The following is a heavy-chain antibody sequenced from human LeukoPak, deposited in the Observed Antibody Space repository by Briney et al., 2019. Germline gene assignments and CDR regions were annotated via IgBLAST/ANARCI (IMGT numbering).Heavy chain of an antibody. CDR2: ISGSGGST. D-gene: IGHD2-15*01. V-gene: IGHV3-23*01. J-gene: IGHJ3*02. CDR3: ASSFSGGSYYDAFDI. Sequence: PGGSLRLSCAASGFTFSSYAMSRVRQALGKGLEWVSAISGSGGSTYYADSVKGRFTISRDNSKNTLYLQMNSLRAEDTAVYYCASSFSGGSYYDAFDIWGQGTMVTVSS. CDR1: GFTFSSYA.